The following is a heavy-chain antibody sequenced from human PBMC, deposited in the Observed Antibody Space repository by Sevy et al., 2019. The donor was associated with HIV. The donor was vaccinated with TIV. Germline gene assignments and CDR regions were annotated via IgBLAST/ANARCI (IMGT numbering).Heavy chain of an antibody. D-gene: IGHD6-13*01. J-gene: IGHJ4*02. V-gene: IGHV3-30*02. CDR3: AKKTAAVGVGGFDY. CDR1: GVSFSDYG. CDR2: IWYDGSDR. Sequence: GGSLRLSCTASGVSFSDYGMHWVRQAPGKGLEWVAFIWYDGSDRYYADSVKGRFTISRDNSKNILYLQMSSLRLEDTALYYCAKKTAAVGVGGFDYWGQGTLVTVSS.